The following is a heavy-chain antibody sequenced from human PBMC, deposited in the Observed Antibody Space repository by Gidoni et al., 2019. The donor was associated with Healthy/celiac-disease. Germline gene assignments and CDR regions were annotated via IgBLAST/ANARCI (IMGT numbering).Heavy chain of an antibody. CDR1: GFSFSSYG. D-gene: IGHD3-22*01. J-gene: IGHJ4*02. V-gene: IGHV3-33*01. Sequence: VQPGRSLRLSCAASGFSFSSYGMHWVRQAPGKGLEWVAVIWYDGSNKYYADSVKGRFTISRDNSKNTLYLQMNSLRAEDTAVYYCARDNTPRLGPYYDSSGYYPYYFDYWGQGTLVTVSS. CDR3: ARDNTPRLGPYYDSSGYYPYYFDY. CDR2: IWYDGSNK.